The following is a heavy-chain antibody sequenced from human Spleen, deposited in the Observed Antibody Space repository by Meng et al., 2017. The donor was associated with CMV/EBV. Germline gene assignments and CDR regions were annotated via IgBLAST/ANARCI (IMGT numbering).Heavy chain of an antibody. CDR3: ASITE. J-gene: IGHJ4*02. V-gene: IGHV1-18*01. CDR2: ISHNTGNT. CDR1: GYTFPSYG. Sequence: GDAVKVSCKTSGYTFPSYGINWVRQAPGHGLEWMGWISHNTGNTYYAQRFQGRITITADTSTNTVFMELRGLRSDDTALYYCASITEWGQGTLVTVSS.